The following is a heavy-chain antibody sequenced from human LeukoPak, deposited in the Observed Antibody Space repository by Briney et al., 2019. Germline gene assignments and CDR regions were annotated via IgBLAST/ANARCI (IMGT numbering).Heavy chain of an antibody. V-gene: IGHV3-7*01. CDR1: GFTFSSYW. J-gene: IGHJ4*02. CDR2: IKQDGSEK. Sequence: GGSLRLSCAASGFTFSSYWMSWVRQAPGKGLEWVANIKQDGSEKYYVDSVKGRFTISRDNAKNSLYLQMNSLRVEDTAVYYCARAKRVATINPYYFDYWGQGTLVTVSS. D-gene: IGHD5-12*01. CDR3: ARAKRVATINPYYFDY.